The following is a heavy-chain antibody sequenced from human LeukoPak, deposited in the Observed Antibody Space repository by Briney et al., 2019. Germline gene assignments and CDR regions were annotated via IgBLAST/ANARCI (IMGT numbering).Heavy chain of an antibody. V-gene: IGHV4-39*01. CDR3: ARRRPSHYIDY. CDR1: GGSLGSSSYY. CDR2: IYYSGST. J-gene: IGHJ4*02. Sequence: SETLSLTCTVSGGSLGSSSYYWGWLRQPPGKGLEWFGSIYYSGSTYYNPSLKRRVTISVDTSKNQCSLKLSSVTAADTAVYFCARRRPSHYIDYWGQGTLVTVSS.